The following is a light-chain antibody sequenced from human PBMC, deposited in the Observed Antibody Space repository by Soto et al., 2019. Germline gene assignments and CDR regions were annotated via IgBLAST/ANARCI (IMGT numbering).Light chain of an antibody. CDR3: QQYGSSQYY. CDR2: GAS. J-gene: IGKJ2*01. Sequence: EIVLTQSPGTLSLSPGERATLSCRASQSVSSSYLAWYQQKPGQAPRLRIYGASSRATGIPDRFSGSGFGTGFTLTISSMEPEDFAVYYCQQYGSSQYYFGQGTKLEIK. V-gene: IGKV3-20*01. CDR1: QSVSSSY.